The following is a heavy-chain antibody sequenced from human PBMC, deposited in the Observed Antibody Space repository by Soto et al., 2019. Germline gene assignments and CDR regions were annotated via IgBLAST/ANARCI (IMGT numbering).Heavy chain of an antibody. CDR2: IYYSGST. Sequence: QVQLQESGPGLVKPSQTLSLTCTVSGGSISSGGYYWSWIRQHPGKGLEWIGYIYYSGSTYDNPSLKSRVTISVDTSKNQFAQKLSSVTAADTAVYYCARGGHYYYGMDVWGQGTTVTVSS. V-gene: IGHV4-31*03. CDR1: GGSISSGGYY. CDR3: ARGGHYYYGMDV. J-gene: IGHJ6*02.